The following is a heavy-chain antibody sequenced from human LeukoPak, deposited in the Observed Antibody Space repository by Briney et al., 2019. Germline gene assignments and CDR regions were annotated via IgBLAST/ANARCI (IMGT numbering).Heavy chain of an antibody. D-gene: IGHD1-1*01. J-gene: IGHJ4*02. CDR1: GVSISSGDYY. V-gene: IGHV4-30-4*01. CDR3: ARAQGGTVDY. CDR2: LYYSGST. Sequence: PSQTLSLTCTVSGVSISSGDYYWSWIRQPPGKGLEWSGYLYYSGSTHYNPSLKRRVTISVDTSKNQFSLKLSSVTAADTAVYYCARAQGGTVDYWGQGTLVTVSS.